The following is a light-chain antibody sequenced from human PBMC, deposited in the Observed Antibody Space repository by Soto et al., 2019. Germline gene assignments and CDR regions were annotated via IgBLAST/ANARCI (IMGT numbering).Light chain of an antibody. Sequence: QSALTQPASVSGSPGQSITISCTGTSSDVGSYNLVSWYQQHPGKAPKLMIYEGSKRPSGVSNRFSGSKSGNTASLTIAGLQAEDEADYYCCSYADSSTLFGGGTQLTVL. CDR2: EGS. CDR3: CSYADSSTL. V-gene: IGLV2-23*01. CDR1: SSDVGSYNL. J-gene: IGLJ2*01.